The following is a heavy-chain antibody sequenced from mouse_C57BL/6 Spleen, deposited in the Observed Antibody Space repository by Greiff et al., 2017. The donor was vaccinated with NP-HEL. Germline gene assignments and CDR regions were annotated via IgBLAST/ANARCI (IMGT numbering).Heavy chain of an antibody. CDR3: ARSYDYFDY. V-gene: IGHV5-6*01. J-gene: IGHJ2*01. Sequence: EVQRVESGGDLVKPGGSLKLSCAASGFTFSSYGMSWVRQTPDKRLEWVATISSGGSYTYYLDSVKGRFTISRDNAKNTLYLQMSSLKSEDTAMYYCARSYDYFDYWGQGTTLTVSS. D-gene: IGHD1-1*01. CDR1: GFTFSSYG. CDR2: ISSGGSYT.